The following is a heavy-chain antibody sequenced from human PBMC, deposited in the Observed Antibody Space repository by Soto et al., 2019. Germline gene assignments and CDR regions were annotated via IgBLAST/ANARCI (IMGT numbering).Heavy chain of an antibody. D-gene: IGHD1-26*01. Sequence: GGSLRLACAASGFIFENFGMSWVRQAPGKGLEWISSTSGSGFKKYYADSVKGRFTISRDNSKSTVYLELNNLSAEDTAVYHCAKNQGVELVPLATVDWFDPWGQGSVVTVSS. V-gene: IGHV3-23*01. CDR2: TSGSGFKK. J-gene: IGHJ5*02. CDR3: AKNQGVELVPLATVDWFDP. CDR1: GFIFENFG.